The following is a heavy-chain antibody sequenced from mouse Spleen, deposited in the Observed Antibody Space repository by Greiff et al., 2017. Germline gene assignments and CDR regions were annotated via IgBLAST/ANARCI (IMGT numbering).Heavy chain of an antibody. Sequence: VQLQQSGPGLVKPSQSLSLTCSVPGYSITSGYYWNWIRQFPGNKLEWMGYISYDGSNNYNPSLKNRISITRDTSKNQFFLKLNSVTTEDTATYYCARDGNGNYDYFDYWGQGTTLTVSS. CDR3: ARDGNGNYDYFDY. CDR2: ISYDGSN. D-gene: IGHD2-1*01. J-gene: IGHJ2*01. V-gene: IGHV3-6*01. CDR1: GYSITSGYY.